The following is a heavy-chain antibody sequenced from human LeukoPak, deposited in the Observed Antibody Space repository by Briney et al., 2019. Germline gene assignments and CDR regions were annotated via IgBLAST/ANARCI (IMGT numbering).Heavy chain of an antibody. CDR3: ANAGIAAAGTIVD. CDR2: IRYDGSNK. V-gene: IGHV3-30*02. D-gene: IGHD6-13*01. J-gene: IGHJ4*02. Sequence: GESLRLSCAASGFTFSSYGMHWVRQAPGKGLEWVAFIRYDGSNKYYADSVKGRFTVSRDNSKNTLYLQMNSLRAEDTAVYYCANAGIAAAGTIVDWGQGTLVTVSS. CDR1: GFTFSSYG.